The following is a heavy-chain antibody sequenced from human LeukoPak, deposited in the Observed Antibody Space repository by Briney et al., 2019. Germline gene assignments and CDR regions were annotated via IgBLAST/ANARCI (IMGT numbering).Heavy chain of an antibody. J-gene: IGHJ4*02. CDR1: GYPSSAHF. Sequence: ASVRVSCKASGYPSSAHFLNWVRQAPGQGLEWMGNIDTTTGNPRYAQDFTGRFVFSLDTSVSTAYLQITSLKADDTAAYYCVRGTPTPGMDYWGQGTQVTVSS. V-gene: IGHV7-4-1*02. D-gene: IGHD3-10*01. CDR2: IDTTTGNP. CDR3: VRGTPTPGMDY.